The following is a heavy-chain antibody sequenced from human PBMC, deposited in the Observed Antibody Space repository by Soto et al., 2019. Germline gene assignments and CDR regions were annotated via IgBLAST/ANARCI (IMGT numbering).Heavy chain of an antibody. CDR2: IYYSGST. CDR3: ARGRITMVRGVIRGMDV. CDR1: GGSISSGGYY. Sequence: SETLSLTCTVSGGSISSGGYYWSWIRQHPGKGLEWIGYIYYSGSTYYNPSLKSRVTISVDTSKNQFSLKLSSVTAADTAVYYCARGRITMVRGVIRGMDVWGQGTTVTVSS. J-gene: IGHJ6*02. D-gene: IGHD3-10*01. V-gene: IGHV4-31*03.